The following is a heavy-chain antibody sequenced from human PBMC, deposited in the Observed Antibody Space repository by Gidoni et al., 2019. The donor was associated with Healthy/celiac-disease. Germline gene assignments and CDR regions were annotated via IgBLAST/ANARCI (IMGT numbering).Heavy chain of an antibody. Sequence: QVQLVESGGGVVQPGRSLRLSCAASGFTFSSYAMHWVRQAPGKGLEWVAVISYDGSNKYYADSVKGRFTISRDNSKNTLYLQMNSLRAEDTAVYYCASGYYDFWSGYYSPYYFDYWGQGTLVTVSS. J-gene: IGHJ4*02. CDR3: ASGYYDFWSGYYSPYYFDY. CDR1: GFTFSSYA. D-gene: IGHD3-3*01. CDR2: ISYDGSNK. V-gene: IGHV3-30-3*01.